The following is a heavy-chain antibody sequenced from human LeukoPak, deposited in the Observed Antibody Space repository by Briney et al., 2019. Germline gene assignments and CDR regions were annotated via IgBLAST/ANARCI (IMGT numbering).Heavy chain of an antibody. Sequence: PGGSLRLSCAASGFTFSSYSMNWVRQAPGKGLEWVSSISSSSSYIYYADSVKGRFTISRDNARNSLFLQMNSLRAEDTAVYYCATHLHWAWPNWGQGTLVTVSS. D-gene: IGHD7-27*01. CDR1: GFTFSSYS. CDR3: ATHLHWAWPN. CDR2: ISSSSSYI. J-gene: IGHJ4*02. V-gene: IGHV3-21*01.